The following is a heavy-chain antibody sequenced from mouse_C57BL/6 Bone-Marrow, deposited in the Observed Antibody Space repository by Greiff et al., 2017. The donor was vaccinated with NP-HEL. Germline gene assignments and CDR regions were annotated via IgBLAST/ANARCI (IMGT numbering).Heavy chain of an antibody. CDR3: ARRRGALDY. CDR2: IYPGDGDT. J-gene: IGHJ2*01. V-gene: IGHV1-82*01. Sequence: VMLVESGPELVKPGASVKISCKASGYAFSSSWMNWVKQRPGKGLEWIGRIYPGDGDTNYNGKFKGKATLTADKSSSTAYMQLSSLASEDSAVYFCARRRGALDYWGQGTTLTVSS. CDR1: GYAFSSSW.